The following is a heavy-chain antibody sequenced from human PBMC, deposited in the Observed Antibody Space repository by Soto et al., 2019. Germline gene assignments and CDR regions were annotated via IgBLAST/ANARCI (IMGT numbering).Heavy chain of an antibody. V-gene: IGHV3-7*03. CDR2: IKQDGSEK. D-gene: IGHD3-22*01. J-gene: IGHJ4*01. CDR3: AIVVLAYDSSFYYYYYFDY. Sequence: GGSLRLSCAASGFTFSSYCMSWVRQAPGKGLEWVANIKQDGSEKYYVDSVKGRFTIFRDNAKNTLYLLKNSLRSEDTVVYYCAIVVLAYDSSFYYYYYFDYWGQGTMVTVSS. CDR1: GFTFSSYC.